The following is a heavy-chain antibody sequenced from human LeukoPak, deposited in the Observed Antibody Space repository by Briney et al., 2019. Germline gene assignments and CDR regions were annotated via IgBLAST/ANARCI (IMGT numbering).Heavy chain of an antibody. CDR1: GYSITSGYY. CDR3: ARGPNYDILTGYNYYFDY. D-gene: IGHD3-9*01. V-gene: IGHV4-38-2*02. Sequence: PSETLSLTCTVSGYSITSGYYWGWIRQPPGMGLEWIGSIYHSGSTHYNPSLNSRVTTSVDTSKNQVSLKLSSVTAADTAVYYCARGPNYDILTGYNYYFDYWGQGTLVTVSS. CDR2: IYHSGST. J-gene: IGHJ4*02.